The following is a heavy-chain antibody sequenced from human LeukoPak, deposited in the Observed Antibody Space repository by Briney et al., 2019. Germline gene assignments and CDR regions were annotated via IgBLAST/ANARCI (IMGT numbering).Heavy chain of an antibody. V-gene: IGHV4-39*01. D-gene: IGHD1-26*01. CDR1: GGSISSGSYY. CDR2: IYYSGST. CDR3: ARNESVLGTTGLNDFFDD. Sequence: RPSETLSLTCTVSGGSISSGSYYWSWIRQPPGKGLEWIGSIYYSGSTYYNPSFKSRVTISVDTTRNQFSLQLSYVTAADTAVYYCARNESVLGTTGLNDFFDDWGQGSLVTVSS. J-gene: IGHJ4*02.